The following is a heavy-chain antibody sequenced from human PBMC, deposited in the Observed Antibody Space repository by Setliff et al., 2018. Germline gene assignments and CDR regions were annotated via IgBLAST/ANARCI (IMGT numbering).Heavy chain of an antibody. V-gene: IGHV4-39*06. D-gene: IGHD6-6*01. CDR3: ARGRNIAARLLDS. J-gene: IGHJ4*02. Sequence: KSSETLSLTCTVSGGSISNSTFYWGWIRQPPGKGLEWIGSINYYGSIFDDGTTYSTYYNPSLKSRVTISVDTSKDQFPLKVISMTAADTAVYYCARGRNIAARLLDSWGQGTLVTVSS. CDR1: GGSISNSTFY. CDR2: INYYGSIFDDGTTYST.